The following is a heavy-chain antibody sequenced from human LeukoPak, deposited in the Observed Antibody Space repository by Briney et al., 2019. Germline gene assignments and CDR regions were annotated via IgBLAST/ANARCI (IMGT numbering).Heavy chain of an antibody. D-gene: IGHD2-15*01. CDR3: ARGNGDSCYSVYDF. Sequence: GGSLRLSCAASGFIFSSYAMNWVRQAPGKGLEWVSSMSGSGGSTYYAGSVKGRFTISRDNLKNTLYLQINSLRAEDTAVYYCARGNGDSCYSVYDFWGQGTLVTVSS. CDR1: GFIFSSYA. CDR2: MSGSGGST. V-gene: IGHV3-23*01. J-gene: IGHJ4*02.